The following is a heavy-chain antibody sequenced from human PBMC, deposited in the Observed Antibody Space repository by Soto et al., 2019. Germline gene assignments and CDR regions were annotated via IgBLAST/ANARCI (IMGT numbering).Heavy chain of an antibody. V-gene: IGHV3-23*01. Sequence: SNTASGFNSSSYGVIWVLKTKVKGLECGSAISDSGGSTYYVVTVKDRFIISKNNSNNPVYLQMTSLRAEDTAVYYCPKEKVRTRGCTVSDPWRQGALVTV. J-gene: IGHJ5*02. CDR2: ISDSGGST. D-gene: IGHD3-22*01. CDR1: GFNSSSYG. CDR3: PKEKVRTRGCTVSDP.